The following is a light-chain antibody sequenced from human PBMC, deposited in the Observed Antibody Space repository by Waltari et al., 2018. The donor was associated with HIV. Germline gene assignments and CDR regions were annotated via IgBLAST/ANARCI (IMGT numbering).Light chain of an antibody. J-gene: IGKJ2*01. V-gene: IGKV1-39*01. CDR2: AVS. Sequence: DIQMTQSPSSLSASVGDRVTITCRASQNIRNYLNWYQLKPGKAPKLLMYAVSTLQSGVPSRFSGSTSGTDFTLTISSLQPEDFSTYYCQQSYDTPYTFGQGTNLEIK. CDR1: QNIRNY. CDR3: QQSYDTPYT.